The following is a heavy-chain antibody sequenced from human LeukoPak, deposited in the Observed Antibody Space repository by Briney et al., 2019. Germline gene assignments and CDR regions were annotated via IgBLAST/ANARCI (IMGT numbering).Heavy chain of an antibody. D-gene: IGHD3-22*01. CDR2: SFDGGNS. V-gene: IGHV4-39*01. CDR3: ATTSGYRNYYYYYIDV. J-gene: IGHJ6*03. CDR1: GVSISKTVYY. Sequence: SETLSLTCTVPGVSISKTVYYWGWIRQAPGKGLEWIGTSFDGGNSYYNPSLKSRVTMSVDGSKNQFSLTLASVTAADTAVYYCATTSGYRNYYYYYIDVWGKGTTVTVSS.